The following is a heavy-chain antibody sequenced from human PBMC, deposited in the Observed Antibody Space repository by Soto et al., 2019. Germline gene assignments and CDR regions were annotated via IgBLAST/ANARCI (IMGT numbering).Heavy chain of an antibody. J-gene: IGHJ4*02. CDR2: IWYDGSNK. CDR1: GFTFSSYG. Sequence: QVQLVESGGGVVQPGRSLRLSCAASGFTFSSYGMHWVRQAPGKGLEWVAVIWYDGSNKYYADAVKGRFTISRDNSKNTLYLQMNSLRAEDTAVYYCARDAVVRGVIIIDYWGQGTLVTVSS. V-gene: IGHV3-33*01. D-gene: IGHD3-10*01. CDR3: ARDAVVRGVIIIDY.